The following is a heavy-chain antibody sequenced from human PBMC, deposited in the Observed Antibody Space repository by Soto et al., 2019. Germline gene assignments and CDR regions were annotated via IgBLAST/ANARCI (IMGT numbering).Heavy chain of an antibody. Sequence: SETLSLTCTFSGGSINSGDYYWSWIRQPPGKGLEWVGNLYYTGSTYYNPSLKSRLTISVDTSKKQFSLMVTSVTAADTAVYYCARYRYSDSLREYYFDYWGQGTPVTVSS. D-gene: IGHD3-22*01. V-gene: IGHV4-30-4*01. CDR3: ARYRYSDSLREYYFDY. CDR1: GGSINSGDYY. CDR2: LYYTGST. J-gene: IGHJ4*02.